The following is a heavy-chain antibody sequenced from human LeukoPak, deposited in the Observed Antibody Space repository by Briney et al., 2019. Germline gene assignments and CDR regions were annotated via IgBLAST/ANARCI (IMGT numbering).Heavy chain of an antibody. J-gene: IGHJ4*02. CDR2: IIPIFGTA. CDR3: ASLGRENYYDDY. CDR1: GGTFSSYA. D-gene: IGHD3-22*01. Sequence: GASVKVSCKASGGTFSSYAISWVRQAPGQGLEWMRGIIPIFGTANYAQKFQGRVTITADESTSTAYMELSSLRSEDTAVYYCASLGRENYYDDYWGQGTLVTVSS. V-gene: IGHV1-69*13.